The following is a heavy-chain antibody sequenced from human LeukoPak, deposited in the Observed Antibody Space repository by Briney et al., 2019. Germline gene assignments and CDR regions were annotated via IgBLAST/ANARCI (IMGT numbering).Heavy chain of an antibody. J-gene: IGHJ3*02. D-gene: IGHD3-22*01. CDR1: GGSISSSSYY. V-gene: IGHV4-39*02. CDR2: IYYSGST. CDR3: ARDNYYDSSGPSYAFDI. Sequence: SETLSLTCTVSGGSISSSSYYWGWIRQPPGKGLEWIGSIYYSGSTYYNPSLKSRVTISVDTSKNQFSLKLSSVTAADTAVYYCARDNYYDSSGPSYAFDIWGQGTMVTVSS.